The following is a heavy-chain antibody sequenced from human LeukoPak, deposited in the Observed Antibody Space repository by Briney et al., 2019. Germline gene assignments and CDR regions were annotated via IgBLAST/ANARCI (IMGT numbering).Heavy chain of an antibody. CDR2: IYSGGST. V-gene: IGHV3-53*01. J-gene: IGHJ4*02. Sequence: GGSLRLSCAASGFTFSSNYMSWVRQAPGKGLEWVSAIYSGGSTYYADSVKGRFTISRDISKNTLYLQMNSLRAADTAIYYCAREGYFYDSSGRIDYWGQGTLVTVSS. CDR3: AREGYFYDSSGRIDY. CDR1: GFTFSSNY. D-gene: IGHD3-22*01.